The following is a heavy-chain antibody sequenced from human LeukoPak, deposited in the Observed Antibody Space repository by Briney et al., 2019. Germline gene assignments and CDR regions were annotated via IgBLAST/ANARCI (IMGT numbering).Heavy chain of an antibody. CDR1: GFTFSSYG. Sequence: LSGGSLRLSCAASGFTFSSYGMHWVRQAPDKGLRWVASIRSDGINKYYADSVKGRFTISRDNSKNTLYLQMSSLGVEDTAVYYCAKVLQMVREVTPFDYWGQGTQVTVSS. J-gene: IGHJ4*02. CDR2: IRSDGINK. V-gene: IGHV3-30*02. CDR3: AKVLQMVREVTPFDY. D-gene: IGHD3-10*01.